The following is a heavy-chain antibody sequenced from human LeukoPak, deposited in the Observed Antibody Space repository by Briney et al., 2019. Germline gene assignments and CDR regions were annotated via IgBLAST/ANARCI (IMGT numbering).Heavy chain of an antibody. CDR1: GGSISSYY. V-gene: IGHV4-39*01. J-gene: IGHJ6*03. CDR3: ARQGYYYYYMDV. Sequence: SETLSLTCTVSGGSISSYYWVWIRQPPGKGLEWIGSIYYSGSTYYSPSLKSRVTISVDTSKNQFSLKLSSVTAADTAVYYCARQGYYYYYMDVWGKGTTVTVSS. CDR2: IYYSGST.